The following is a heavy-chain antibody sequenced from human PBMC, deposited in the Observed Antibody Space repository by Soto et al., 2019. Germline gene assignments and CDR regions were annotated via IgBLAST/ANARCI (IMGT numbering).Heavy chain of an antibody. CDR1: GFSVSTSH. J-gene: IGHJ5*02. CDR3: AKDGDYYGSGSYFGP. D-gene: IGHD3-10*01. V-gene: IGHV3-23*01. CDR2: ISGSGGST. Sequence: PGGSLRLSCAAAGFSVSTSHISWVRQAPGKGLEWVSAISGSGGSTYYADSVKGRFTISRDNSKNTLYLQMNSLRAEDTAVYYCAKDGDYYGSGSYFGPWGQGTLVTVSS.